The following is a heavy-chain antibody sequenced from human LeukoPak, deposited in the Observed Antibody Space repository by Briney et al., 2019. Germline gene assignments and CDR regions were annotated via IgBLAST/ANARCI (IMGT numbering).Heavy chain of an antibody. CDR1: GFTFDDYA. D-gene: IGHD6-19*01. Sequence: GRSLRLSCAASGFTFDDYAMHWVRQAPGKGLEWVSGISWNSGSIGYADSVKGRFTISRDNAKNSLYLQMNSLRAEDTAVYYCAKDLSSGWLPWFDPWGQGTLVTVSS. J-gene: IGHJ5*02. CDR3: AKDLSSGWLPWFDP. CDR2: ISWNSGSI. V-gene: IGHV3-9*01.